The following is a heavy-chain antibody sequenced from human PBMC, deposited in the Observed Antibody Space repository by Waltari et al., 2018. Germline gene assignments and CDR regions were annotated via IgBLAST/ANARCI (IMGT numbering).Heavy chain of an antibody. CDR2: MKSQNRGGTT. CDR1: GLPLSTVW. CDR3: VKLNQMGAFDY. D-gene: IGHD2-8*01. Sequence: EVRLVESGGGLVKPGESLRISCAASGLPLSTVWMTWVRQAPGKGCDAVCLMKSQNRGGTTDYAAPVKGRFTILRDDSKTPLDRQMDSRKTEDTAVYYCVKLNQMGAFDYWGQGTLVTVSS. V-gene: IGHV3-15*01. J-gene: IGHJ4*02.